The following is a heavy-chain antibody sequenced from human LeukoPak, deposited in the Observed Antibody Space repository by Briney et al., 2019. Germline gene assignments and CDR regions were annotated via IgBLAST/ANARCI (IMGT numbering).Heavy chain of an antibody. CDR1: GFTFDDYG. V-gene: IGHV4-59*01. J-gene: IGHJ6*03. D-gene: IGHD4-11*01. CDR2: VDHTGST. Sequence: KSGGSLRLSCAASGFTFDDYGMNWARQAPGKGLEWIGYVDHTGSTKFNPSLNGRVSISRDTSNNFFSLRLRSVTAADTAVYFCARGRVSSSTWYSTYYYFFYMDFWGKGTTVTVSS. CDR3: ARGRVSSSTWYSTYYYFFYMDF.